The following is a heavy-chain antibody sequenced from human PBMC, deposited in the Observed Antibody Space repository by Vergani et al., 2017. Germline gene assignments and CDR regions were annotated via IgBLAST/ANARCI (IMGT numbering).Heavy chain of an antibody. V-gene: IGHV4-38-2*01. CDR1: GDSISSGNN. D-gene: IGHD3-22*01. Sequence: QVNLQESGPGLVKPSETLSLTCAVSGDSISSGNNWGWIRQPPGKGLEWISSVSHSGDTYFNPSLKGRVSISMATSKNYFFLTLSSVTAAGTAMYYCARRSSSYYFDIWGQGVLITVSS. CDR3: ARRSSSYYFDI. J-gene: IGHJ5*02. CDR2: VSHSGDT.